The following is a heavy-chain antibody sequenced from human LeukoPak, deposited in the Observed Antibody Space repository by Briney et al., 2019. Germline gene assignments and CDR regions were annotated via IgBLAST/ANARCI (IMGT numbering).Heavy chain of an antibody. J-gene: IGHJ1*01. Sequence: GGSLGLSCAASGFTFSSYEMNWVRQAPGKGLEWVSYISSSGSTIYYADSVKGRFTISRDNAKNSLYLQMNSLRAEDTAVYYCARGGTLEYFQHWGQGTLVTVSS. CDR2: ISSSGSTI. CDR1: GFTFSSYE. CDR3: ARGGTLEYFQH. V-gene: IGHV3-48*03.